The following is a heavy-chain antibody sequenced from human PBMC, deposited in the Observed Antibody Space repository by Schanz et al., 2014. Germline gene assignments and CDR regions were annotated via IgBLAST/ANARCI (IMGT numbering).Heavy chain of an antibody. CDR3: ARGGYSYALSAFDI. Sequence: QVQLVQSGAEVKKPGSSVKVSCKASGGTFSSYSISWVRQAPGQGLEWIGWISPYNGNTNYAQKLQGRVTMTTDTSTSTAYMELRSLRADDTAVYYCARGGYSYALSAFDIWGQGTMXTVSS. CDR1: GGTFSSYS. J-gene: IGHJ3*02. D-gene: IGHD5-18*01. CDR2: ISPYNGNT. V-gene: IGHV1-18*01.